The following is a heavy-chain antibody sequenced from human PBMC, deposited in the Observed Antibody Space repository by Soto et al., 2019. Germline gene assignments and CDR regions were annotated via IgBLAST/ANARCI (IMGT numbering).Heavy chain of an antibody. J-gene: IGHJ6*04. CDR1: VGSISSSSYY. CDR2: IYYSGST. D-gene: IGHD4-17*01. Sequence: SETLSLTCTVSVGSISSSSYYWGWIRQPPGKGLEWIGSIYYSGSTYYNPSLKSRVTISVDTSKNQFSLKLSSVTAADTAVYYCARRDYGEPGYGMDVWGKGTTVTVSS. CDR3: ARRDYGEPGYGMDV. V-gene: IGHV4-39*01.